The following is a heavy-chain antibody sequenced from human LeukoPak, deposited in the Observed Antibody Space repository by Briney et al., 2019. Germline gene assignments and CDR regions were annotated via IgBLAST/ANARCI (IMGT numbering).Heavy chain of an antibody. CDR2: IYYSGST. CDR3: ARSGSSGWTEFDF. V-gene: IGHV4-59*01. J-gene: IGHJ4*02. Sequence: SETLSLTCTVSGGSISNYYWSWIRQPPGKGLEWIGYIYYSGSTNYNPSLKSRVTISVDTSKNQFSLKLSSVTAADTAVYYCARSGSSGWTEFDFWGRGTLVTVSP. CDR1: GGSISNYY. D-gene: IGHD6-19*01.